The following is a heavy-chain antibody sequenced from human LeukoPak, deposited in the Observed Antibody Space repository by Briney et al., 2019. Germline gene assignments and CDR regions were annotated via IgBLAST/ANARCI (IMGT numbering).Heavy chain of an antibody. Sequence: GASVKVSCKASGYTFTSYGISWVRQAPGQGLEWMGWISAYNGNTNYAQKLQGRVTMTTDTSTSTAYMELRSLRSDDTAVYYCARVFVLPLLGYYSSTSCPGAWFDPWGQGTLVTVSS. J-gene: IGHJ5*02. CDR1: GYTFTSYG. CDR2: ISAYNGNT. D-gene: IGHD2-2*01. CDR3: ARVFVLPLLGYYSSTSCPGAWFDP. V-gene: IGHV1-18*01.